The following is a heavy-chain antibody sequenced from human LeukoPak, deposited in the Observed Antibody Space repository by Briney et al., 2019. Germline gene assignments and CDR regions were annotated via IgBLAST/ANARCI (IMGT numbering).Heavy chain of an antibody. CDR3: AKDGVKISGSSFDY. CDR1: GFTFSSYS. CDR2: ISSTSSTI. D-gene: IGHD1-26*01. J-gene: IGHJ4*02. V-gene: IGHV3-48*01. Sequence: GGSLRLSCAASGFTFSSYSMSWVRQAPGKGLEWVSYISSTSSTIYYADSVKGRFTISRDNSENTLYLQMNSLRAEDTAVYYCAKDGVKISGSSFDYWGQGTLVTVSS.